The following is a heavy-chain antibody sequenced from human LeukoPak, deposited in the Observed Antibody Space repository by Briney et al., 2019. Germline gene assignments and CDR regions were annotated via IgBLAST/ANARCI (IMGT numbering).Heavy chain of an antibody. J-gene: IGHJ5*02. D-gene: IGHD6-19*01. V-gene: IGHV4-34*01. CDR1: GGSFSGYY. CDR2: INHSGST. Sequence: PSETLSLTCAVYGGSFSGYYWSWIRQPPGKGLEWIGEINHSGSTNYNPSLKSRVTISVDTSKNQFFLKLSSVTAADTAVYYCARGGPSSGPYSSGWYSPLFAEPWFDPWGQGTLVTVSS. CDR3: ARGGPSSGPYSSGWYSPLFAEPWFDP.